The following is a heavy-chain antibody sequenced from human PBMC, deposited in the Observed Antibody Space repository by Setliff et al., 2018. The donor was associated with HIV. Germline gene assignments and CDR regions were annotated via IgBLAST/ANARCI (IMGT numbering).Heavy chain of an antibody. CDR1: GGSFSGYH. CDR3: GSLGYCSRTSCSY. CDR2: IYYTGNT. V-gene: IGHV4-4*07. J-gene: IGHJ4*02. D-gene: IGHD2-2*01. Sequence: TLSLTCSVSGGSFSGYHWNWIRQPAGKGLEWIGRIYYTGNTDYNPSLKSRVTMSMDTSKNQISLRLNSMTAADTAVYYCGSLGYCSRTSCSYWDQGNLVTVSS.